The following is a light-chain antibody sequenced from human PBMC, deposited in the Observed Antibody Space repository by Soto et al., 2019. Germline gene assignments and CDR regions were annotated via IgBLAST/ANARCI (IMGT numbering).Light chain of an antibody. J-gene: IGKJ1*01. V-gene: IGKV4-1*01. Sequence: DIVMTQSPDSLAVSLGERATINCKSSQSILYSPNNKNYLAWYQQKPGQPPKLLIYWASTRESGVPDRFSGSGSGTDFTLTISSLQAEDVAVYYCQQYYNAPQNFDQGTKVEIK. CDR2: WAS. CDR3: QQYYNAPQN. CDR1: QSILYSPNNKNY.